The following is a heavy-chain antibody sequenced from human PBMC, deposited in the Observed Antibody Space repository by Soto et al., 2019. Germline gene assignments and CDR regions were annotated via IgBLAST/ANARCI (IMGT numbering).Heavy chain of an antibody. J-gene: IGHJ4*02. CDR1: GGSFSGYY. CDR3: ARGWRLTNDSGLDY. CDR2: INHSGST. Sequence: QVQLQQWGAGLLKPSETLSLTCAVYGGSFSGYYWSWIRQPPGKGLEWIGEINHSGSTNYNPSLRNRVTTSVDRSKNQFSLKLGSVTAAATAVYYCARGWRLTNDSGLDYWGQGPLLTASS. D-gene: IGHD4-17*01. V-gene: IGHV4-34*01.